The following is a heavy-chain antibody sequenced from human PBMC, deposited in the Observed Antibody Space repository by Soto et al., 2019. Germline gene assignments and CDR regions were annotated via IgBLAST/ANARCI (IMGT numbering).Heavy chain of an antibody. CDR2: ISWDGGIT. J-gene: IGHJ4*02. V-gene: IGHV3-43*01. Sequence: EVQLVESGGVVVQPGGSLRLSCAASGFPFDAYTMHWVRLGPGKGLEWVSLISWDGGITNYVDSVKGRFTISRDNSKNSLYLQMISLRTEDSAFYYCAKDSYDILTDRKRYFDSWGQGTLVTVSS. CDR3: AKDSYDILTDRKRYFDS. CDR1: GFPFDAYT. D-gene: IGHD3-9*01.